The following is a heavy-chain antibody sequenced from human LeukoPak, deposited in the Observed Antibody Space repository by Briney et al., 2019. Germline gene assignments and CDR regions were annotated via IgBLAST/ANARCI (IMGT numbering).Heavy chain of an antibody. CDR2: LYSGGET. V-gene: IGHV3-66*02. Sequence: GGSLRLSCAASGFTVSANYMSWVRQAPGEGLEWLAFLYSGGETYYADSVKGRFTISRDNSKNTLYLQMNRLRPDDTAVYYCARTTVVTHTTDAFDIWGQGTAVTVSS. J-gene: IGHJ3*02. CDR1: GFTVSANY. D-gene: IGHD2-21*02. CDR3: ARTTVVTHTTDAFDI.